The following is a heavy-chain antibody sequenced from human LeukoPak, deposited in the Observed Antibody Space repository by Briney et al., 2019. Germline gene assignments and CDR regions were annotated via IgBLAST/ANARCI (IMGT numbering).Heavy chain of an antibody. J-gene: IGHJ1*01. V-gene: IGHV4-4*07. D-gene: IGHD6-13*01. Sequence: SETLSLTCTVSGGSISSYYWSWIRQPAGKGLEWIGRIYTSGSTNYNPSLKSRVTMSVDTSKNQFSLKLSSVTAADMAVYYCARDGVAAAGQPIQYFQHWGQGTLVTASS. CDR1: GGSISSYY. CDR2: IYTSGST. CDR3: ARDGVAAAGQPIQYFQH.